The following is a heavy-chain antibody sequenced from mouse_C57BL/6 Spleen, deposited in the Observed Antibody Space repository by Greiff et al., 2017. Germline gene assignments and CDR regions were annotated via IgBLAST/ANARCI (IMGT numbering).Heavy chain of an antibody. CDR2: IDPSDSYT. J-gene: IGHJ1*03. V-gene: IGHV1-69*01. CDR3: ARERGNYYGSSRYWDFDV. D-gene: IGHD1-1*01. Sequence: QVQLQQPGAELVMPGASVKLSCKASGYTFTSYWMHWVKQRPGQGLEWIGEIDPSDSYTNYNQKFKGKSTLTVDKSSSTAYMQLSSLTSEDSAVYYCARERGNYYGSSRYWDFDVWGTGTTVTVSS. CDR1: GYTFTSYW.